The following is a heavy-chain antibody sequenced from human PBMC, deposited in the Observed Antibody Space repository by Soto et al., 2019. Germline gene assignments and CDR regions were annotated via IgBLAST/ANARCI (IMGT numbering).Heavy chain of an antibody. CDR2: ISAYNGNT. D-gene: IGHD3-22*01. CDR1: GYTFTSYG. V-gene: IGHV1-18*01. CDR3: ATSYSTYYYDSSGYPTDFDY. Sequence: GASVKVSCKASGYTFTSYGISWVRQAPGQGLEGVGWISAYNGNTNDAEKRQGRVTMTTDTSTSTAYMELRSLRSDDTAVYYCATSYSTYYYDSSGYPTDFDYWGQGTLVT. J-gene: IGHJ4*02.